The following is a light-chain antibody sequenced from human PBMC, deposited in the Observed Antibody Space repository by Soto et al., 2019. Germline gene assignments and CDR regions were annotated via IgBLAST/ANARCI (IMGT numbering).Light chain of an antibody. V-gene: IGKV1-5*01. CDR2: DAS. CDR3: HQYNSY. CDR1: ESIATW. Sequence: DVHLTQSPSTLSASVGDRVTMTCRASESIATWLAWYQQKPGKAPKLLIYDASRLESGVPSRFSGGGSGPEFTLTISDLQPYDFATYYCHQYNSYFGQGTKLEI. J-gene: IGKJ2*01.